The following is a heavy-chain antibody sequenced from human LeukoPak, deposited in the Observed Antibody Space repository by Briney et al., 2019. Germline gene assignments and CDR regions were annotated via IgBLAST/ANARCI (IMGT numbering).Heavy chain of an antibody. CDR3: ARAMVRGAYYYYYYMDV. CDR1: GGTSSSYA. V-gene: IGHV1-69*05. D-gene: IGHD3-10*01. Sequence: ASVKVSCKASGGTSSSYAISWVRQAPGQGLEWMGGIIPIFGTAIYAQKFQGRVTITTDESTSTAYMELSSLRSEDTAVYYCARAMVRGAYYYYYYMDVWGKGTTVTVSS. J-gene: IGHJ6*03. CDR2: IIPIFGTA.